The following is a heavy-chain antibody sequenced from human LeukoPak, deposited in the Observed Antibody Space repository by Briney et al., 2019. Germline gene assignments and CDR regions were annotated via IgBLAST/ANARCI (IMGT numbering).Heavy chain of an antibody. J-gene: IGHJ4*02. CDR3: VREARERGGFDF. CDR1: GFTFSNSA. CDR2: INNVGSHI. V-gene: IGHV3-21*01. Sequence: GGSLRLSCAASGFTFSNSAMNWVRQAPGKGLEWVSSINNVGSHIYYADSVKGRFTISRDNAKNSLYLQMNSLRAEDTAVYYCVREARERGGFDFWGQGTLVTVSS. D-gene: IGHD5-24*01.